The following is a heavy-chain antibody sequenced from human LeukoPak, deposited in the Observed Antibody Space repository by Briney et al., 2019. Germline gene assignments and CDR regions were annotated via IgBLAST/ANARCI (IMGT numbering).Heavy chain of an antibody. CDR1: GFTVSNNY. CDR2: IYSGGST. CDR3: AKRSRSTSLDAFDI. Sequence: GGSLRLSCVVSGFTVSNNYMSWVRQAPRKGLEWVSLIYSGGSTYYADSVKGRFTISRDNSKNTLYLQVNSLRAEDTAVYYCAKRSRSTSLDAFDIWGQGTMVTVSS. V-gene: IGHV3-66*02. J-gene: IGHJ3*02. D-gene: IGHD2-2*01.